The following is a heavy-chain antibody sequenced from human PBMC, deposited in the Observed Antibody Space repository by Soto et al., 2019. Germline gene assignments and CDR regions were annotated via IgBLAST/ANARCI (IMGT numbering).Heavy chain of an antibody. V-gene: IGHV1-69*06. D-gene: IGHD2-2*02. CDR3: AREGRGKKAGYNGLVSLGY. Sequence: QVQLVQSGAEVKTPGSSLKVSCTVSGSRFSNYVISWVRQAPGHGLEWLGRIIPIFNSTQYAQKFQGRATITANKSTNTASLELSSLRSDDTAVYYCAREGRGKKAGYNGLVSLGYWGQGTLVTVSS. CDR2: IIPIFNST. J-gene: IGHJ4*02. CDR1: GSRFSNYV.